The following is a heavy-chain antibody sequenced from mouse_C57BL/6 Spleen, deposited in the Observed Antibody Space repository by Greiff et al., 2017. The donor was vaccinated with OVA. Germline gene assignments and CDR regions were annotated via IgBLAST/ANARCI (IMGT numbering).Heavy chain of an antibody. Sequence: EVQLVESGPGLVKPSQSLSLTCSVTGYSITSGYYWNWIRQFPGNKLEWMGYISYDGSNNYNPSLKNRISITRDTSKNQFFLKLNSVTTEDTATYYCAREGYYYGSSYWFAYWGQGTLVTVSA. J-gene: IGHJ3*01. V-gene: IGHV3-6*01. CDR1: GYSITSGYY. D-gene: IGHD1-1*01. CDR2: ISYDGSN. CDR3: AREGYYYGSSYWFAY.